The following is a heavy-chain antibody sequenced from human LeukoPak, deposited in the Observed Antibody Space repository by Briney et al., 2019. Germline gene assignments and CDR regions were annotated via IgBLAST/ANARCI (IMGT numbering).Heavy chain of an antibody. CDR2: IYTSGST. Sequence: SETLSLTCTVSGGSISNYYWSWIRQPAGKGLEWIGRIYTSGSTKYNPSLKSRVTMSVDTSKNQFSLKLSSVTAADTAVYYCARDQGDGRFYYYYMDVWGKGTTVTVSS. J-gene: IGHJ6*03. CDR1: GGSISNYY. CDR3: ARDQGDGRFYYYYMDV. D-gene: IGHD2-8*01. V-gene: IGHV4-4*07.